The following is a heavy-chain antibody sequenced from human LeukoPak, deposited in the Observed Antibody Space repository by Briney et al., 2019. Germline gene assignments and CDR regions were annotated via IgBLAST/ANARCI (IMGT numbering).Heavy chain of an antibody. D-gene: IGHD3-22*01. CDR3: ASHDTSGYYSYRCLRR. CDR1: GFTFSNYA. V-gene: IGHV3-23*01. Sequence: ASVKVSCKDPGFTFSNYAMSWVRQAPGKGLEWVSSITGSGGNTYYVDSVKGRFTISRDNSKNTLFLQMNSLRAEDTAVYHCASHDTSGYYSYRCLRRWGEGTLVTVSS. J-gene: IGHJ4*02. CDR2: ITGSGGNT.